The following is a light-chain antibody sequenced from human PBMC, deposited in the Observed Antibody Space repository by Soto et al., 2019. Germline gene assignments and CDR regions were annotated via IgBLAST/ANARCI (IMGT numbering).Light chain of an antibody. V-gene: IGKV1-5*01. J-gene: IGKJ1*01. Sequence: IQMTQSPATLSASVGARVTITCRASQSVRSWLAWYQQKPGKAPKLLIYDASSLESGVPSRFSGSGSGTDFTLTISSLQPDDFATYYCQQFNSYSRTFGQGTKVDIK. CDR2: DAS. CDR3: QQFNSYSRT. CDR1: QSVRSW.